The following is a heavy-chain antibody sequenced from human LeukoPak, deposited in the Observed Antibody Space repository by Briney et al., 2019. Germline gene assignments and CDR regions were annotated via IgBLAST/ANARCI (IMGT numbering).Heavy chain of an antibody. D-gene: IGHD1-14*01. CDR2: IRSKAYGGTT. CDR1: GFTFGDYA. J-gene: IGHJ4*02. Sequence: GGSLRLSCTASGFTFGDYAMSWFRQAPGKGLEWVGFIRSKAYGGTTEYAASVKGRFTISRDDSKSIAYLQMNSLKTEDTAVYYCTRGMLRSQPGYYFDYWGQGTLVTVSS. CDR3: TRGMLRSQPGYYFDY. V-gene: IGHV3-49*03.